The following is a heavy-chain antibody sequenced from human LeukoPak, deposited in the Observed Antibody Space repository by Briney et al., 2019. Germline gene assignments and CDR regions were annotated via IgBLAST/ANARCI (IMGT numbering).Heavy chain of an antibody. D-gene: IGHD5-18*01. CDR1: GGSFSGYY. Sequence: PSETLSLTCAVYGGSFSGYYWSWIRQPPGKGLEWIGEINHSGSTNYNPSLKSRVTISVDTSKNQFSLKLSSVTAADTAVYYCARGLIQLWQFDCWGQGTLVTVS. CDR2: INHSGST. V-gene: IGHV4-34*01. CDR3: ARGLIQLWQFDC. J-gene: IGHJ4*02.